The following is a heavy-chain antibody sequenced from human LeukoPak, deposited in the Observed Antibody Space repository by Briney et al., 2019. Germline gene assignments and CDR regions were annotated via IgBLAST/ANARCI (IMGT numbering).Heavy chain of an antibody. CDR1: GYTFTGYY. CDR2: INPNSGGT. J-gene: IGHJ5*02. D-gene: IGHD2-2*01. Sequence: ASVKVSCKASGYTFTGYYMHWVRQAPGQGLEWMGWINPNSGGTNYARKFQGRVTMTRDTSISTAYMELSRLRSDDTAVYYCARVVPAAFWFDPWGQGTLVTVSS. CDR3: ARVVPAAFWFDP. V-gene: IGHV1-2*02.